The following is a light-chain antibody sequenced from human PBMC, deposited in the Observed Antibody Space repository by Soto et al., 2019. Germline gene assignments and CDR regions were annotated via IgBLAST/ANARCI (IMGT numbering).Light chain of an antibody. CDR1: VLATKY. CDR3: YSAADNRGV. CDR2: KDT. Sequence: SYELTQPSSVSVSPGQTARITCSGDVLATKYARWFQQKPGQAPVLVIYKDTERPSGIPERFSASSSGTTVTLTISGAQVEDEADYYCYSAADNRGVFGTGTKVTVL. V-gene: IGLV3-27*01. J-gene: IGLJ1*01.